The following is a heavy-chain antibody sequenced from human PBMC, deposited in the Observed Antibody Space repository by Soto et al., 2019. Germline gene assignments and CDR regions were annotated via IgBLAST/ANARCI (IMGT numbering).Heavy chain of an antibody. D-gene: IGHD1-20*01. CDR2: ISYDGRNK. J-gene: IGHJ4*02. V-gene: IGHV3-30*18. CDR3: AKARYDWKDDSDY. Sequence: GGSLRLSCAASGFTFSTYVMHWVRQTPGKGLEWVAGISYDGRNKKYADSVQGRFTISRDNSKNTLYLQMNSLRPEDTAVYYCAKARYDWKDDSDYWGQGTLVTVSS. CDR1: GFTFSTYV.